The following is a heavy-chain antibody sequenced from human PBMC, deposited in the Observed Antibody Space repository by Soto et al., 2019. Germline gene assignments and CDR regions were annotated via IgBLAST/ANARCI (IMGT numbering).Heavy chain of an antibody. V-gene: IGHV1-18*01. D-gene: IGHD6-13*01. CDR2: ISAYNGNT. CDR3: ARATLVYYSSSPGPFDY. Sequence: ASVKVSCKASGYTFTSYGISWVRQAPGQGLEWMGWISAYNGNTNYAQKLQGRVTMTTDTSTSTAYMELRSLRSDDTAVYYCARATLVYYSSSPGPFDYWGQGTLVTVSS. J-gene: IGHJ4*02. CDR1: GYTFTSYG.